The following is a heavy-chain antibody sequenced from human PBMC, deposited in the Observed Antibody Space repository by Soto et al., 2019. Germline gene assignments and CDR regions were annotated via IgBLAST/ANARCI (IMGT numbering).Heavy chain of an antibody. V-gene: IGHV4-34*01. CDR1: GGSFSGYY. Sequence: SETLSLTCAVYGGSFSGYYWSWIRQPPGKGLEWIGEINHSGSTNYNPSLKSRVTISVDTSKNQFSLKLSSVTAADTAVYYCARGPGNPWGQGTLVTVSS. CDR3: ARGPGNP. CDR2: INHSGST. J-gene: IGHJ5*02.